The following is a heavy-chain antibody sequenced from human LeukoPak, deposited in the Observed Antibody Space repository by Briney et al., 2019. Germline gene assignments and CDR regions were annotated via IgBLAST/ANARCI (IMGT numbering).Heavy chain of an antibody. V-gene: IGHV3-21*01. J-gene: IGHJ4*02. CDR3: ARPGIAVAGEFFYY. CDR2: IRSSSSYI. D-gene: IGHD6-19*01. CDR1: GFTFSSYS. Sequence: GGSLRLSCAASGFTFSSYSMNWVRQAPGKGLEWVSFIRSSSSYIYYADPVKGRFTISRVNAKNSLYLQMHSLRAEDAAVYYCARPGIAVAGEFFYYWGQGTLVTVSS.